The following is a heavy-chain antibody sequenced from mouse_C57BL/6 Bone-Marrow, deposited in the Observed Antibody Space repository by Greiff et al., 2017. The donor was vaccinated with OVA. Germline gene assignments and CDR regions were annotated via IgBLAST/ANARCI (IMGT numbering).Heavy chain of an antibody. CDR3: ARYYSNKRWYYFDY. CDR2: INPNNGGT. D-gene: IGHD2-5*01. Sequence: EVQLQQSGPELVKPGASVKISCKASGYTFTDYYMNWVKQSHGKSLEWIGDINPNNGGTSYNQKFKGKATLTVDKSSSTAYMELRSLTSEDSAVYYCARYYSNKRWYYFDYWGQGTTLTVPS. CDR1: GYTFTDYY. V-gene: IGHV1-26*01. J-gene: IGHJ2*01.